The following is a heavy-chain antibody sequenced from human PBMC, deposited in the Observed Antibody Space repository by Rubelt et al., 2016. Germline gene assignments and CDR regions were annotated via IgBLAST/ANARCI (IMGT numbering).Heavy chain of an antibody. CDR3: ARGGRYYGSGSYQRHNWFDP. CDR1: GGSFSGYY. Sequence: QVQLQQWGAGLLKPSETLSLTCAVYGGSFSGYYWSWIRQPPGKGLEWIGEINHSGSNNYNPSLKSRVTISVDTSKHQFSLKLSSVTAADTAVYYCARGGRYYGSGSYQRHNWFDPWDQGTLVTVSS. CDR2: INHSGSN. D-gene: IGHD3-10*01. J-gene: IGHJ5*02. V-gene: IGHV4-34*01.